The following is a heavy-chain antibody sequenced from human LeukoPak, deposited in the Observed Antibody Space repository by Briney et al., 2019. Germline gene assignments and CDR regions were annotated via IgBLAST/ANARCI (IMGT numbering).Heavy chain of an antibody. V-gene: IGHV4-30-4*01. Sequence: SETLSLTCTVSGGSISSGDYYWSWIRQPPGKGLEWIGYIYYSGSTYYNPSLKSRVTISVDTSKNQFSLKLSSVTAADTAVYYCARHYYGSGNYNAFDIWGQGTMVTVSS. J-gene: IGHJ3*02. CDR1: GGSISSGDYY. D-gene: IGHD3-10*01. CDR3: ARHYYGSGNYNAFDI. CDR2: IYYSGST.